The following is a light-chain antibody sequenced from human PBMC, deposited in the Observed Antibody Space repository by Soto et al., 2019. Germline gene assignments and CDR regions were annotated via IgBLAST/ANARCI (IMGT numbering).Light chain of an antibody. J-gene: IGLJ1*01. Sequence: QSVLTQPASVSGSLGQSITISCTGTTSDVGGYNYVSWYQQHPGKAPILMIYEVTNRPSGVSNRFSGSKSGNTASLTISGLQVEDEAEYFCGSYTGSITYVFGTGTKLTV. V-gene: IGLV2-14*01. CDR1: TSDVGGYNY. CDR2: EVT. CDR3: GSYTGSITYV.